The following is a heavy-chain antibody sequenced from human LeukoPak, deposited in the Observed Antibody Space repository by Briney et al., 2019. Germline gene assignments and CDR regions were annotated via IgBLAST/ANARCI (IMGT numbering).Heavy chain of an antibody. V-gene: IGHV4-39*01. CDR1: GGSISSSSYY. CDR3: ATGALTTNFDY. D-gene: IGHD3-3*01. J-gene: IGHJ4*02. Sequence: SGTLSLTCTVSGGSISSSSYYWGWIRQPPGEGLEWIGTIYYSGSTYYNPSLKSRVTISVDTSKNQFSLKLSSVTAADTAVYYCATGALTTNFDYWGQGTLVTVSS. CDR2: IYYSGST.